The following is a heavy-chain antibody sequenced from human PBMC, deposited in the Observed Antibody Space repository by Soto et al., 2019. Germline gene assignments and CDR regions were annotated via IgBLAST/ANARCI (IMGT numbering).Heavy chain of an antibody. J-gene: IGHJ4*02. D-gene: IGHD3-22*01. CDR3: AREKKYYYDSSGYVDY. CDR2: IYYSGST. Sequence: QVQLQESGPGLVKPSQTLSLTCTVSGGSISSGDYYWSWIRQPPGKGLEWIGYIYYSGSTYYNPSLKSRVTISVDPSKNQFSLKLSSVTAADTAVYYCAREKKYYYDSSGYVDYWGQGTLVTVSS. V-gene: IGHV4-30-4*01. CDR1: GGSISSGDYY.